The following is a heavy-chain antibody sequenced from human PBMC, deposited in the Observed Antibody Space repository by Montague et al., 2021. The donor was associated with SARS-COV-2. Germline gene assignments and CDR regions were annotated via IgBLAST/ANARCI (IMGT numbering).Heavy chain of an antibody. V-gene: IGHV4-61*08. J-gene: IGHJ4*02. CDR3: ARVTLAAAATRSDY. Sequence: SETLSLTCTVSGGSVSSAGYYWSWIRQPPGKGLEWIGYINYRGSTHYNPSLKGRVTISLDTSKNQFSLKLTSVTAADTAVYYCARVTLAAAATRSDYWGQGTLVTVTS. CDR2: INYRGST. D-gene: IGHD6-13*01. CDR1: GGSVSSAGYY.